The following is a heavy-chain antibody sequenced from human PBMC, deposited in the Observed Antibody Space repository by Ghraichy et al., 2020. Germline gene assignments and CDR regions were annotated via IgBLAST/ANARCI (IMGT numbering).Heavy chain of an antibody. J-gene: IGHJ6*02. Sequence: PSLTCAVSGGSISSSNWWSWVRQPPGKGLEWIGEIYHSGSTNYNPSLKSRVTISVDKSKNQFSLKLSSVTAADTAVYYCARGLSSGWSGYYYGMDVWGQGTTVTVSS. CDR3: ARGLSSGWSGYYYGMDV. V-gene: IGHV4-4*02. CDR1: GGSISSSNW. CDR2: IYHSGST. D-gene: IGHD6-19*01.